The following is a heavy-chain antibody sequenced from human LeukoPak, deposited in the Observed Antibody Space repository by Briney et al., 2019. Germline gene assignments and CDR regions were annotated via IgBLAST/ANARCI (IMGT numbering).Heavy chain of an antibody. D-gene: IGHD2-2*01. CDR3: AKDYDVVVPAAML. J-gene: IGHJ4*02. CDR2: IRYDGSNK. Sequence: GGSLRLSCAASGFTFSSYGMHWVRQAPGKGLEWVAFIRYDGSNKYYADSVKGRFTISRDNSKNTLYLQMNSLRAEDAAVYYCAKDYDVVVPAAMLWGQGTLVTVSS. CDR1: GFTFSSYG. V-gene: IGHV3-30*02.